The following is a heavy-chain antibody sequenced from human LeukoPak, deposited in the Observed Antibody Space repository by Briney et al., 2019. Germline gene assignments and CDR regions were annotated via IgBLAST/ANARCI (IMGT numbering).Heavy chain of an antibody. CDR1: GGSISSSNW. Sequence: SETLSLTCAVSGGSISSSNWWNWVRQTPGKGLEWIGEIYHRGNTHYNPSLKSRVTISVDTSKNQFSLKLSSVTAADTAVYYCARGLGLFNYWGQGTLVTVSS. CDR2: IYHRGNT. CDR3: ARGLGLFNY. D-gene: IGHD3-22*01. J-gene: IGHJ4*02. V-gene: IGHV4-4*02.